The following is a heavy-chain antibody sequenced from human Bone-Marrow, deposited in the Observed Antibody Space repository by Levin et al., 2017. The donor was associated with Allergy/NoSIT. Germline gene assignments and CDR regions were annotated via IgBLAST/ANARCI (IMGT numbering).Heavy chain of an antibody. CDR3: ARDPDYYDRAFDS. D-gene: IGHD3-22*01. CDR1: GYTFTDYY. CDR2: INPNSGGT. J-gene: IGHJ3*02. V-gene: IGHV1-2*02. Sequence: GGSLRLSCKASGYTFTDYYMNWVRQAPGQGLEWMGWINPNSGGTNYAQKFQGRVTMTRDTSISTAYMELTRLRSDDTAVYYCARDPDYYDRAFDSWGQGTMVTVSS.